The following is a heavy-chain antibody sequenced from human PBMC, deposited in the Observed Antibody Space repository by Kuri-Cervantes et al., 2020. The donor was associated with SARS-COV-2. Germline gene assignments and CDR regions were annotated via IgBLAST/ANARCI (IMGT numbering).Heavy chain of an antibody. CDR3: ARVRAARISFDAFDI. D-gene: IGHD6-6*01. V-gene: IGHV3-64*01. CDR1: GFTFSSYA. J-gene: IGHJ3*02. CDR2: ISSNGGST. Sequence: GESLKISCAASGFTFSSYAMHWVRQAPGKGLEYVSAISSNGGSTYYANSVKGKFTISRDNSKNTLYLQMGSLRAEDMAVYYCARVRAARISFDAFDIWGQGTMVTVSS.